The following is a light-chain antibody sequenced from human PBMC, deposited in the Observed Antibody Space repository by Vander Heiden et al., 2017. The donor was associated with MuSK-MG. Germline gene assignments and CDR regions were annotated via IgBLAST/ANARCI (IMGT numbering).Light chain of an antibody. V-gene: IGKV3-11*01. CDR3: QQRSNWPQNT. J-gene: IGKJ4*01. Sequence: EIVLTQSPATLSLSPGERATLSCRASQSVSSYLAWYKQKPGQAPRLLIYDASNRATGIPARFSGSGYGTDFTLTISSREPEDFAVYYCQQRSNWPQNTFGGGTKVDIK. CDR2: DAS. CDR1: QSVSSY.